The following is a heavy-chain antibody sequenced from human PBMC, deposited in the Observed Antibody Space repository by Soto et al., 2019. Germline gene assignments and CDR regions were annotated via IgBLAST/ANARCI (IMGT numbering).Heavy chain of an antibody. CDR3: ARVGSSGYYSVYYFDY. V-gene: IGHV4-31*03. Sequence: SETLSLTCTVSGGSISSGGYYWSWIRQHPGKGLEWIGYIYYSGSIYYNPSLKSRVTISVDTSKNQFSLKLSSVTAADTAVYYCARVGSSGYYSVYYFDYWGQGTLVTVSS. CDR2: IYYSGSI. D-gene: IGHD3-22*01. CDR1: GGSISSGGYY. J-gene: IGHJ4*02.